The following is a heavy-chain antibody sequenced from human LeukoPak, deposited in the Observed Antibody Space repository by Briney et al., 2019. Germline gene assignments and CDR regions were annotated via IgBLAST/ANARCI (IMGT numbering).Heavy chain of an antibody. V-gene: IGHV4-59*12. CDR2: IYYSGST. D-gene: IGHD2-21*02. J-gene: IGHJ4*02. CDR3: AMTATAFDY. CDR1: GGSISSYY. Sequence: SETLSLTCTVSGGSISSYYWSWIRQPPGKGLEWIGYIYYSGSTNYNPSLKSRVTISVDTSKNQFSLKLSSVTAADTTVYYCAMTATAFDYWGQGTLVTVSS.